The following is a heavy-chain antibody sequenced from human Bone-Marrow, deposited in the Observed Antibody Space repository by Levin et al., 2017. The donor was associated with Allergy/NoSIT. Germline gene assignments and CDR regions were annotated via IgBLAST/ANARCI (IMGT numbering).Heavy chain of an antibody. CDR1: GFTFSDYG. CDR2: IWYDGSNK. CDR3: ARNNGNYRLDS. V-gene: IGHV3-33*01. J-gene: IGHJ4*02. D-gene: IGHD4-11*01. Sequence: GGSLRLSCAASGFTFSDYGMHWARQAPGKGLEWVAIIWYDGSNKYYADFVKDRFTISRDKSQNTVHLQMDSLTAEDTAVYFCARNNGNYRLDSWGQGTLVTVSS.